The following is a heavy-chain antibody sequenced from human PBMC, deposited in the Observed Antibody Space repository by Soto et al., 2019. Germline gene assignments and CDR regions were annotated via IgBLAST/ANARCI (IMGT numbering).Heavy chain of an antibody. J-gene: IGHJ1*01. CDR2: LYWNDDR. CDR3: ARFVTDTPTYYYVEH. V-gene: IGHV2-5*01. D-gene: IGHD3-22*01. Sequence: QITLRESGPTLVKPTQTLTLTCTFSGFSLTTSGVGVGWIRQPPGEALEWLEVLYWNDDRPYSPSMKDRLTITKETSTDQVVLTMANMDPVDTATYYCARFVTDTPTYYYVEHWGQGTVVTVSS. CDR1: GFSLTTSGVG.